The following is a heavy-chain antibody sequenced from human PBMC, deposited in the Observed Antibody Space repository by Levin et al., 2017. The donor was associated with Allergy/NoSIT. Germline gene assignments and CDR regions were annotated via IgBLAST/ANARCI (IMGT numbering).Heavy chain of an antibody. D-gene: IGHD2-2*03. CDR2: ISSRGETT. CDR1: GFIFSHYE. Sequence: GGSLRLSCATSGFIFSHYEMYWVRQAPGKGLEWISYISSRGETTHYADSVKGRFTISRDNAKNSVYMEMNSLRAEDTAVYQCVGLEIVGISSESRDYRGQGYLVTVSS. J-gene: IGHJ4*01. V-gene: IGHV3-48*03. CDR3: VGLEIVGISSESRDY.